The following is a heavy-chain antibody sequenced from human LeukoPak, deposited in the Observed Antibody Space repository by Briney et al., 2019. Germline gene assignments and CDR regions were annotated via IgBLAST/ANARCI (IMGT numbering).Heavy chain of an antibody. D-gene: IGHD6-13*01. J-gene: IGHJ4*02. CDR1: GGSISRYY. CDR3: ARGSSSWTGALFDY. CDR2: IYSSGTT. V-gene: IGHV4-59*01. Sequence: SETLSLTCTVSGGSISRYYWSWIRQPPGKGVEWVEYIYSSGTTNYNPSHKSRVTISVDTSKTQFSLKLSSVPAADTAVYYCARGSSSWTGALFDYWGQGTLVTVSS.